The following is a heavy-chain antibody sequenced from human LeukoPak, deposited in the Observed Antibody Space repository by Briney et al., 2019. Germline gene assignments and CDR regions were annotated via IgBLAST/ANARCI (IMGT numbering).Heavy chain of an antibody. CDR1: GLTFSSYA. CDR2: IYYSGST. V-gene: IGHV4-59*01. J-gene: IGHJ4*02. Sequence: PGGSLRLSCAASGLTFSSYAMSWIRQPPGKGLEWIGYIYYSGSTNYNPSLKSRVTISVDTSKNQFSLKLSSVTAADTAVYYCARVSGYDWESFYDYWGQGTLVTVSS. D-gene: IGHD5-12*01. CDR3: ARVSGYDWESFYDY.